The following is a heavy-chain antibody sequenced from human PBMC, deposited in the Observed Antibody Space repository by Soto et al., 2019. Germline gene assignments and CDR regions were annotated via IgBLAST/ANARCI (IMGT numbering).Heavy chain of an antibody. Sequence: PGGSLRLSCAASGFTFSSYAMSWVRQAPGKGLEWVSAISGSGGSTYYADSVKGRFTISRDNSKNTLYLQMNSLRAEDTAVYYCAKSLFEYRSSSVFDYWGQGTLVTVSS. V-gene: IGHV3-23*01. CDR3: AKSLFEYRSSSVFDY. CDR1: GFTFSSYA. J-gene: IGHJ4*02. D-gene: IGHD6-6*01. CDR2: ISGSGGST.